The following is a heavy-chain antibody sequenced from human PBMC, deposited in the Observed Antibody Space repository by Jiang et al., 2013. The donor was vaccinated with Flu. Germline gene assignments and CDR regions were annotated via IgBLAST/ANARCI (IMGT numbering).Heavy chain of an antibody. D-gene: IGHD3-22*01. CDR2: IYTSGTT. V-gene: IGHV4-4*09. CDR3: ARVRRFYYDGSGYFPSETFDI. CDR1: GDSISSYY. J-gene: IGHJ3*02. Sequence: LLKPSETLSLTCTVSGDSISSYYWAWIRQPPGKGLEWIGYIYTSGTTSYNPSLKSRITISVDTSKNQVSLTLSSVTAADTALYYCARVRRFYYDGSGYFPSETFDIWGQGTMVTVSS.